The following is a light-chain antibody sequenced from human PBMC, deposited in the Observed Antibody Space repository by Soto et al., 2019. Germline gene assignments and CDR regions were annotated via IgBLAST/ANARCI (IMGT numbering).Light chain of an antibody. V-gene: IGKV3-11*01. CDR3: QQRRSWPWT. J-gene: IGKJ1*01. Sequence: EIVLTQSPATLSLSPGERATLSCRANQSVNTYLAWFQQRVGQPPRLLIYDASSRATDIPARFSGSGSETDFTLTISSLEPEDFAVYYCQQRRSWPWTFGQGTKVEV. CDR1: QSVNTY. CDR2: DAS.